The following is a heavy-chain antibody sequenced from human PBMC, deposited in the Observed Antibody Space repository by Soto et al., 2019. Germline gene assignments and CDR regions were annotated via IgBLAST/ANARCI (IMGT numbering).Heavy chain of an antibody. D-gene: IGHD5-12*01. CDR1: GYSFTSYW. J-gene: IGHJ4*02. Sequence: PGESLKISCKGSGYSFTSYWIGWVRQMPGKGLEWMGIIYPGDSDTRYSPSFQGQVTISADKSISTAYLQWSSLQASDTAMYYCATLNGDGYNYPPLYYWGQGTLVTVSS. CDR2: IYPGDSDT. V-gene: IGHV5-51*01. CDR3: ATLNGDGYNYPPLYY.